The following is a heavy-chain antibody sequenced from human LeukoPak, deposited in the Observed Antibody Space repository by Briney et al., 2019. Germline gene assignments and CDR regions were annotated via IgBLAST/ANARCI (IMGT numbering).Heavy chain of an antibody. CDR2: IYYSGST. J-gene: IGHJ1*01. D-gene: IGHD3-9*01. V-gene: IGHV4-39*07. Sequence: PSETLSLTCTVSGGSISSSSYYWGWIRQPPGKGLEWIGSIYYSGSTYYNPSLKSRVTISVDTSKNQFSLKLSSVTAADTAVYYCARGGVLRYSGQYFQHWGQGTLVTVSS. CDR3: ARGGVLRYSGQYFQH. CDR1: GGSISSSSYY.